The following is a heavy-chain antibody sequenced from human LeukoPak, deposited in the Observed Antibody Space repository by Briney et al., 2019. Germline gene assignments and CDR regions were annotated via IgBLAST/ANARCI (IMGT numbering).Heavy chain of an antibody. CDR1: GVSISSSSYY. V-gene: IGHV4-39*01. CDR3: ARHHSSSWYESYYYYYGMDV. D-gene: IGHD6-13*01. J-gene: IGHJ6*02. Sequence: PSETLSLTCTVSGVSISSSSYYWGWIRQPPGKGLEWIGSIYYSGSTYYNPSLKSRVTISVDTSKNQFSLRLSSVTAADTAVYYCARHHSSSWYESYYYYYGMDVWGQGTTVTVSS. CDR2: IYYSGST.